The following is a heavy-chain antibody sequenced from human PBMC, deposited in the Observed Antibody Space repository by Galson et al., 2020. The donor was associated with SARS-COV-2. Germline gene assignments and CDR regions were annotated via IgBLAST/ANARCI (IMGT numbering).Heavy chain of an antibody. CDR1: GVTFSNSV. V-gene: IGHV3-23*01. Sequence: GGSLRLSCAGLGVTFSNSVLSWVRQAPGKGLDWVSTISETGSIARYADSVKGRFTISRDNSNNMLYLQMSSLRAEDTAIYYCAKHHNNEGGYWGRGTLVTVAS. D-gene: IGHD2-8*01. CDR2: ISETGSIA. J-gene: IGHJ4*02. CDR3: AKHHNNEGGY.